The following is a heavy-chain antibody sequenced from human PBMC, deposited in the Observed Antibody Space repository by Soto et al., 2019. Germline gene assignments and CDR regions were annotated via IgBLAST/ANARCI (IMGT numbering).Heavy chain of an antibody. CDR3: ARSYSSYVLDWFDP. CDR1: GGSISRYY. Sequence: PSETLSLTCTVSGGSISRYYWSWIRQPPGKGLEWIGYIYYSGSTNYNPSLKSRVTISVDTSKNQFSLKLSSVTAADTAVYYCARSYSSYVLDWFDPWGQGTLVTVSS. D-gene: IGHD6-6*01. CDR2: IYYSGST. V-gene: IGHV4-59*01. J-gene: IGHJ5*02.